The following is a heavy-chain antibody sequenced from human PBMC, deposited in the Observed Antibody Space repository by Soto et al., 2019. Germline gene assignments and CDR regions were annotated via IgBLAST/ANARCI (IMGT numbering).Heavy chain of an antibody. CDR2: ISITGNSK. J-gene: IGHJ4*02. V-gene: IGHV3-21*01. CDR3: ANRRRGYFTGGSGPEF. Sequence: EVQLVESGGGLVQPGGSLRLSCAASGFTFSSFNMDWVRQAPGKGLEWVSSISITGNSKYYADSLKGRFTISRDNTQNLKFLQMDSMSPEDEAVYYCANRRRGYFTGGSGPEFWGPGTLVTVTS. CDR1: GFTFSSFN. D-gene: IGHD2-8*02.